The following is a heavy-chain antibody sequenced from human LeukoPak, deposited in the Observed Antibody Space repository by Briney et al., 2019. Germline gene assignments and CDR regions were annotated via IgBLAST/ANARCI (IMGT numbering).Heavy chain of an antibody. CDR2: ADYDGSDT. Sequence: GGSLRLSCAASGFTFSRYWMHWVRHAPGKGLVWVSRADYDGSDTTYADSVRGRFTISRANAKTTLYLQMNSLSAEDTALYYCATLAAAGTNYWGQGTLVTVSS. CDR3: ATLAAAGTNY. J-gene: IGHJ4*02. CDR1: GFTFSRYW. V-gene: IGHV3-74*01. D-gene: IGHD6-25*01.